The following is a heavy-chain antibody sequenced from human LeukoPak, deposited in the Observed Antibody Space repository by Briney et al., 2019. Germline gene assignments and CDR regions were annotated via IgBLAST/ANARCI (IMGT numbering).Heavy chain of an antibody. Sequence: SQTLCLTCTVSGGSISSGSYYWSWIRQPAGKGLEWIGRIYTSGSTNYNPSLKGRVTISVDTSKNQFSLKLSSVTAADTAVYYCARDPGQLGYCSSTSCSHFDYWGQGTLVTVSS. J-gene: IGHJ4*02. D-gene: IGHD2-2*01. CDR3: ARDPGQLGYCSSTSCSHFDY. V-gene: IGHV4-61*02. CDR2: IYTSGST. CDR1: GGSISSGSYY.